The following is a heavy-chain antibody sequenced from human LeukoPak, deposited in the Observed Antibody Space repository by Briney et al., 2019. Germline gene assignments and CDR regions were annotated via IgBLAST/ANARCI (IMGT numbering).Heavy chain of an antibody. CDR3: ARDGPYGGNRGFDY. V-gene: IGHV1-46*01. Sequence: ASVKVSCKASGYTFTSYYLHWVRQAPGQGLEWMGIINPSGGRTTYAQKFQGRVTITADESTSTAYMELSSLRSEDTAVYYCARDGPYGGNRGFDYWGQGTLVTVSS. J-gene: IGHJ4*02. CDR1: GYTFTSYY. CDR2: INPSGGRT. D-gene: IGHD4-23*01.